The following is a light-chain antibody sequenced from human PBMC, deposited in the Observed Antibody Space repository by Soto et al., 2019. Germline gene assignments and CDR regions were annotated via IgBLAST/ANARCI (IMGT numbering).Light chain of an antibody. CDR1: QSVSSY. J-gene: IGKJ5*01. V-gene: IGKV3-11*01. Sequence: PGERATLSCRASQSVSSYLAWYQQKPGQAPRLLIYDASNRATGIPARFSGSGSGTDFTLTISSLETEDFAVYYCQQRSNGPITFGQGTRLEIK. CDR3: QQRSNGPIT. CDR2: DAS.